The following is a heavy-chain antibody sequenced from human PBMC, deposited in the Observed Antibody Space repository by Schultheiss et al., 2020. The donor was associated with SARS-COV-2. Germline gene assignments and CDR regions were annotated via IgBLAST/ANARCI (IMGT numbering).Heavy chain of an antibody. CDR1: GFTFSDYG. J-gene: IGHJ5*02. CDR3: ARDGSAVASSWFDP. CDR2: ISYDGSNK. D-gene: IGHD6-19*01. Sequence: SCAASGFTFSDYGMHWVRQAPGKGLEWVAVISYDGSNKYYADSVKGRFTISRDNSKNTLYLQMNSLRAEDTAVYYCARDGSAVASSWFDPWGQGTLVTVSS. V-gene: IGHV3-30*03.